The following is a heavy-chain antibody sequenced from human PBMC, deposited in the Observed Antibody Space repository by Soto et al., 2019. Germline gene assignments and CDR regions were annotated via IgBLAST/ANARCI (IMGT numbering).Heavy chain of an antibody. D-gene: IGHD2-8*01. CDR3: VRVFNNGRGVQAVEI. CDR1: GFTFSRYD. Sequence: QVQLVESGGGAVPPGRSLRLSCAASGFTFSRYDIHWVRQAPGKGLEWVALISYDGSNQYFGYSVKGRFTISGDNSKATVSFRVNSLRVEDTAVCYCVRVFNNGRGVQAVEIWGRGTMVTVSS. CDR2: ISYDGSNQ. V-gene: IGHV3-30*03. J-gene: IGHJ3*02.